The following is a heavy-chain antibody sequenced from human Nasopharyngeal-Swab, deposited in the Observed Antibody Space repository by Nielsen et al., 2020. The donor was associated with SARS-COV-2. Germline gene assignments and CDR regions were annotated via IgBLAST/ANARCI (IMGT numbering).Heavy chain of an antibody. CDR2: IKHDGSQK. J-gene: IGHJ6*02. CDR3: ARDQIGTTMIREVLKRYYYGMDV. D-gene: IGHD3-10*01. V-gene: IGHV3-7*03. CDR1: GFTFSSYW. Sequence: GESLKISCAASGFTFSSYWMTWVRQAPGKGLEWVANIKHDGSQKYYVDSVKGRFSISRDNGKNSLDLQMNSLGVDDTAVYYCARDQIGTTMIREVLKRYYYGMDVWGQETTVTVSS.